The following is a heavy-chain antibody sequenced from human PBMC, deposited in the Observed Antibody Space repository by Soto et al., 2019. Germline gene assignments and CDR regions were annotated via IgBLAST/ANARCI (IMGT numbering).Heavy chain of an antibody. D-gene: IGHD3-16*01. CDR3: GGGTRAWLGGLWGEAV. Sequence: QVPLVQSGAEVKKPGASVKVSCKASGYTFTSYGISWVRQAPGQGLEWMGWISAYNGNTNYAQKLQGRVTMTTDTPRSADYRGRRGLGADDRAVYYWGGGTRAWLGGLWGEAVGGKGTTFTVSS. CDR1: GYTFTSYG. CDR2: ISAYNGNT. J-gene: IGHJ6*04. V-gene: IGHV1-18*04.